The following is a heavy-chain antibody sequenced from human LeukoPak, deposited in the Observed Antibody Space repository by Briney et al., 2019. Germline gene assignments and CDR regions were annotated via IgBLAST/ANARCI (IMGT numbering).Heavy chain of an antibody. CDR3: ARASASYGCDY. Sequence: ASVKVSCKASGYTFTSYYMHWVRQAPGQGLEWMGIINPSGGSTSYAQKFQGRVTMARDTSTSTVYMELSSLRSEDTAVYYCARASASYGCDYWGQGTLVTVSS. V-gene: IGHV1-46*01. CDR2: INPSGGST. D-gene: IGHD5-18*01. CDR1: GYTFTSYY. J-gene: IGHJ4*02.